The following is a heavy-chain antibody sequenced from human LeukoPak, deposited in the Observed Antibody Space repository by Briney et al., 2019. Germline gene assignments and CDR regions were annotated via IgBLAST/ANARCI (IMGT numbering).Heavy chain of an antibody. CDR1: GFTFSSYA. CDR3: ARASGYDPDY. V-gene: IGHV3-23*01. Sequence: GGSLRLSCAASGFTFSSYAMSWVRQAPGKGVEWVSAISGSGGSTYYADSVKGRFTISRDNSKNTLYLQMNSLRAEDTAVYYCARASGYDPDYWGQGTLVTVSS. D-gene: IGHD5-12*01. J-gene: IGHJ4*02. CDR2: ISGSGGST.